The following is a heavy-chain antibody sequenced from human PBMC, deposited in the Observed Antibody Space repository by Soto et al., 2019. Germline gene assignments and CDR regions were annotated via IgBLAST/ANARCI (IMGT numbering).Heavy chain of an antibody. CDR1: GFSLSTSGVG. Sequence: GSGPTLVNPTQTLTLTCTFSGFSLSTSGVGVGWIRQPPGKALEWLAPIYWNDDKRYSPSLKSRLTITKHTYKNQVGRTMTNMDPVDTAPYYCAHRPSGGYLFDYWGQGTLVTVSS. CDR3: AHRPSGGYLFDY. V-gene: IGHV2-5*01. CDR2: IYWNDDK. D-gene: IGHD6-19*01. J-gene: IGHJ4*02.